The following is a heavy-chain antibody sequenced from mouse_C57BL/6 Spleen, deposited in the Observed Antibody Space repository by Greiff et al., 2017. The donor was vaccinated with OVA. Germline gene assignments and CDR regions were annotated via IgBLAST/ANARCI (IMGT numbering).Heavy chain of an antibody. Sequence: QVQLQQSGPELVKPGASVKISCKASGYAFSSYWMNWVKQRPGTGLEWIGRIYPGGGDTNYNGKFKGKATLTADKSASTAYMQLSSVTSEDSAVYFSARGDWDGYFDVWGTGTTVTVSS. V-gene: IGHV1-82*01. J-gene: IGHJ1*03. CDR1: GYAFSSYW. D-gene: IGHD4-1*01. CDR2: IYPGGGDT. CDR3: ARGDWDGYFDV.